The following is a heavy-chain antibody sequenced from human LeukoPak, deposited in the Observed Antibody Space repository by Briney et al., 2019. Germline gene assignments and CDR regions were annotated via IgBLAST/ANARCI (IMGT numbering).Heavy chain of an antibody. CDR1: GYTFTVYF. CDR3: ARELNYDSSGYYFDY. CDR2: MNPNSGGT. J-gene: IGHJ4*02. D-gene: IGHD3-22*01. Sequence: ASVKVSCKASGYTFTVYFMHWVRQPPGQGLEWMGWMNPNSGGTNYAQKFQGRVTMTRDTSISTAYMELSRLRSDDTAVYYCARELNYDSSGYYFDYWGQGTLVTVSS. V-gene: IGHV1-2*02.